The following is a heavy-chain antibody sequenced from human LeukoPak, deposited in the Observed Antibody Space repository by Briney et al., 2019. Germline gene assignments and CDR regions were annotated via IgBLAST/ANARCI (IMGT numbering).Heavy chain of an antibody. V-gene: IGHV3-7*01. D-gene: IGHD3-16*01. J-gene: IGHJ4*02. CDR2: INQDGTGK. CDR3: ATGIAEGEYDS. CDR1: GFTFTTYW. Sequence: PGESLRLSCAASGFTFTTYWMSWVRQAPGKGLEWVANINQDGTGKYYVDSVKGRFTISRDIPKGSVYLQMHSLRVEDTALYYCATGIAEGEYDSWGQGTLVTVSS.